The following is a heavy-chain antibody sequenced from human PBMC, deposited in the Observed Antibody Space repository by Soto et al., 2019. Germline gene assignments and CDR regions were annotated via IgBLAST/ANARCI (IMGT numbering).Heavy chain of an antibody. CDR2: VYYTGST. Sequence: SETLSLTCTVSGASTRSTDYYWSWIRQAPGKGLEWIGYVYYTGSTYYNPSLMSRLTISVDTSKNQFSLKLTSVTAAETAVYYCVRTAREGAVAPHWFDRWGQGTQVTVSS. CDR3: VRTAREGAVAPHWFDR. J-gene: IGHJ5*02. V-gene: IGHV4-30-4*01. D-gene: IGHD2-21*02. CDR1: GASTRSTDYY.